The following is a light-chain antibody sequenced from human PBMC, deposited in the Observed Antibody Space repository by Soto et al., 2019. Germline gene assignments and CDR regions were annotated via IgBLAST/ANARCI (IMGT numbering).Light chain of an antibody. CDR3: QQYNTYSVT. J-gene: IGKJ1*01. CDR2: GGS. Sequence: DIQMTQSPSSLSASVGDRVTITCRASQGIRNDLGWYQQQPGKASKLLLEGGSSLQSGVPSRFRGSGSGTESTITISSLQPDDFATYYCQQYNTYSVTFGQGTKVDIK. CDR1: QGIRND. V-gene: IGKV1-17*01.